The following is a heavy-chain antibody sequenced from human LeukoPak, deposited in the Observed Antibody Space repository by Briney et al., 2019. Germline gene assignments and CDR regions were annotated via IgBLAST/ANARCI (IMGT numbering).Heavy chain of an antibody. D-gene: IGHD3-3*01. V-gene: IGHV4-31*03. J-gene: IGHJ5*02. CDR1: GGSISSGGYY. CDR2: IYYSGST. Sequence: PSETLSLTCTVSGGSISSGGYYWRWIRQHPGKGLEWIGYIYYSGSTYYNPSLKSRVTISVDTSKNQFSLKLSSVTAADTAVYYCARVDGDLDYDFWSGYYGNWFDPWGQGTLVTVSS. CDR3: ARVDGDLDYDFWSGYYGNWFDP.